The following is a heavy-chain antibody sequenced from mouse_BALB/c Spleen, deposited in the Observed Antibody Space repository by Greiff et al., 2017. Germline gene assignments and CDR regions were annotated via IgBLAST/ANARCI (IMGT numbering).Heavy chain of an antibody. CDR2: ISNGGGST. D-gene: IGHD2-1*01. CDR3: ARLGTLQRGFDY. CDR1: GFTFSSYT. J-gene: IGHJ2*01. V-gene: IGHV5-12-2*01. Sequence: EVNVVESGGGLVQPGGSLKLSCAASGFTFSSYTMSWVRQTPEKRLEWVAYISNGGGSTYYPDTVKGRFTISRDNAKNTLYLQMSSLKSEDTAMYYCARLGTLQRGFDYWGQGTTLTVSS.